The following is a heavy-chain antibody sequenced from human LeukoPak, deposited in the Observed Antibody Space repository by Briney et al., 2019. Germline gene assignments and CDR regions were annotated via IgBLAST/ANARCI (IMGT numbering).Heavy chain of an antibody. J-gene: IGHJ6*03. CDR1: GYSFTSYW. CDR3: ARLRPPYYYYYMDV. V-gene: IGHV5-51*01. Sequence: LGESLKISCKGSGYSFTSYWIGWERQMPGKGLKWMGIIYPGDSDTRYSPSFQGQVTISADKSISTAYLQWSSLKASDTAMYYCARLRPPYYYYYMDVWGKGTTVTVSS. CDR2: IYPGDSDT.